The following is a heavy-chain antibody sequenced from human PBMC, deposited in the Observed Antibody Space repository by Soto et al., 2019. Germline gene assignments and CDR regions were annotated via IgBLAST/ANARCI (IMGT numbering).Heavy chain of an antibody. CDR2: INPNSGGT. V-gene: IGHV1-2*04. Sequence: GAPVKVSCKASGYTFNGYYMHWARQAPGQGLEWMGWINPNSGGTNYAQKFQGWVTMTRDTSISTAYMELSRLRSDDTAVYYCARVISVDGDFDYWGQGTLVTVSS. D-gene: IGHD6-19*01. CDR3: ARVISVDGDFDY. J-gene: IGHJ4*02. CDR1: GYTFNGYY.